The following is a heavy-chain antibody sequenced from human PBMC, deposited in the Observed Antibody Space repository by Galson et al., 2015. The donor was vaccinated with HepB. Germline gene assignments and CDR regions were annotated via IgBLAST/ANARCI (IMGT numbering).Heavy chain of an antibody. CDR2: IKQDGSEK. CDR3: ARVGYSSGWYGY. J-gene: IGHJ4*02. CDR1: GLTFSSYW. Sequence: SLRLSCAASGLTFSSYWMSWVRQAPGKGLEWVANIKQDGSEKYYVDSVKGRFTISRDNAKNSLYLQMNSLRAEDTAVYYCARVGYSSGWYGYWGQGTLVTVSS. V-gene: IGHV3-7*03. D-gene: IGHD6-19*01.